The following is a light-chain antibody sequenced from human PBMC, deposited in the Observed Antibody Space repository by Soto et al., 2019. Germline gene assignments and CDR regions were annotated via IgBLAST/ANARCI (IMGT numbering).Light chain of an antibody. CDR1: QTISRW. Sequence: DTHRNQTPSLASASVRHQLTITCRASQTISRWLAWYQQKPGRAPKLLIYDASTLESGVPSRFSGSGSETEFTLTISRLQPDDFATYFCHSRAFGQGTRLEI. CDR3: HSRA. CDR2: DAS. J-gene: IGKJ5*01. V-gene: IGKV1-5*01.